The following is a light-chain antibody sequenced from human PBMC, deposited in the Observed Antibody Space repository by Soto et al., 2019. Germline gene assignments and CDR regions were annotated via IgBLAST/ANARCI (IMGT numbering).Light chain of an antibody. Sequence: EKVMTQSPVALSVSPGERATLSCRASQSVNSNLAWYQQKPGQAPRLLLYGASTRATGIPARFSGSASGTEFTLTISSLQSEDSAVYYCQQYNDWPLTFGGGTKVEVK. V-gene: IGKV3-15*01. CDR2: GAS. J-gene: IGKJ4*01. CDR1: QSVNSN. CDR3: QQYNDWPLT.